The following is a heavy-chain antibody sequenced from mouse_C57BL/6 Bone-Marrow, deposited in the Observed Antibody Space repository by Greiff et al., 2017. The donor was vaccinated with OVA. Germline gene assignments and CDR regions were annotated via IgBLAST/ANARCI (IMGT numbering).Heavy chain of an antibody. J-gene: IGHJ4*01. D-gene: IGHD1-1*01. V-gene: IGHV5-9*01. CDR2: ISGGGGNT. CDR3: ARDYYGSRSPSYYAMDY. CDR1: GFTFSSYT. Sequence: DVMLVESGGGLVKPGGSLKLSCAASGFTFSSYTMSWVRQTPEKRLEWVATISGGGGNTYYPDSVKGRFTISRDNAKNTLYLQMSSLRSEDTALYYCARDYYGSRSPSYYAMDYWGQGTSVTVSS.